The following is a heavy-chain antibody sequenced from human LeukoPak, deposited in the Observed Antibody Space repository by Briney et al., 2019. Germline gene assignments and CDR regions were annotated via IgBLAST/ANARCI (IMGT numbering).Heavy chain of an antibody. Sequence: GGSLRLSCAASGFTFSSYGMHWVRQAPGKGLEWVAVISYDGSNKYYADSVKGRFTISRDNSENTLFLQMNSLRAEDTAVYYCARDRRAWYYGVDVWGQGTTVTVSS. V-gene: IGHV3-30*03. CDR1: GFTFSSYG. CDR3: ARDRRAWYYGVDV. CDR2: ISYDGSNK. J-gene: IGHJ6*02. D-gene: IGHD6-19*01.